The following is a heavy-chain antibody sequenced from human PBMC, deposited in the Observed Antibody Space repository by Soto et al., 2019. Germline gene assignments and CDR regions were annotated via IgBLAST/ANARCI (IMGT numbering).Heavy chain of an antibody. Sequence: QVQLVQSGAEVKKPGCSVKVSCKASGGTFSSYAISWVRQAPGQGLEWMGGIIPIFGTANYAQKFQGRVTITEDESTSTAHMELSSLRSEDAAVYYCGRAVETAMDTIWGSFDYWGQGTLVTVSS. CDR3: GRAVETAMDTIWGSFDY. CDR1: GGTFSSYA. V-gene: IGHV1-69*01. CDR2: IIPIFGTA. J-gene: IGHJ4*02. D-gene: IGHD5-18*01.